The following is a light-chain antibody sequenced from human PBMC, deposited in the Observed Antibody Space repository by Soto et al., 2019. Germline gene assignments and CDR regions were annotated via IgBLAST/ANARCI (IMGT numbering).Light chain of an antibody. CDR1: QSVLYNSNNKNY. Sequence: DIVLTQSPDSLAVSLGERATVNCKSSQSVLYNSNNKNYLAWYQQKPGQPPKLLIYWASTRESGVPDRFTGSGSGTDFSLTISSLQAEDVAVYYCQQFHTAPTTFGQGTKVDIK. CDR2: WAS. CDR3: QQFHTAPTT. J-gene: IGKJ1*01. V-gene: IGKV4-1*01.